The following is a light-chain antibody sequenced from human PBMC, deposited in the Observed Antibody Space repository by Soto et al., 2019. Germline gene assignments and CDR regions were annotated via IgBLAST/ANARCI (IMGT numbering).Light chain of an antibody. CDR2: EVS. Sequence: QSVLTQPASVSGSPGQSITISCTGTSSDVGAYNFVSWYQQHPGKAPKLMIYEVSNRPSGVSNRFSGSKSGNTASLTISALQAEDEADYHCSSYRSTSSYVFGTGTKGPS. J-gene: IGLJ1*01. V-gene: IGLV2-14*01. CDR1: SSDVGAYNF. CDR3: SSYRSTSSYV.